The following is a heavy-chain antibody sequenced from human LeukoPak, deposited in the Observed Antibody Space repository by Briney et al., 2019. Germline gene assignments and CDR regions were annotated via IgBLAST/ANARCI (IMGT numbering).Heavy chain of an antibody. CDR2: ISYDGSNK. Sequence: GGSLRLSCAASGFTFSSYAMHWVRQAPGKGLEWVAVISYDGSNKYYADSVKGRFTISRDNSKNTLYLQMNSLRAEDTAVYYCARVGRDYDILTGYYIGVGIVDYWGQGTLVTVSS. J-gene: IGHJ4*02. D-gene: IGHD3-9*01. V-gene: IGHV3-30-3*01. CDR1: GFTFSSYA. CDR3: ARVGRDYDILTGYYIGVGIVDY.